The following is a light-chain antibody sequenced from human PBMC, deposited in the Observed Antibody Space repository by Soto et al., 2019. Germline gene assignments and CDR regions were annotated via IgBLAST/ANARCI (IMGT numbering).Light chain of an antibody. CDR3: QKYDSAPQS. J-gene: IGKJ1*01. CDR1: QGIIYY. V-gene: IGKV1-27*01. CDR2: AAS. Sequence: DIQMTQSPSSLSASVGDTVTITCRASQGIIYYLAWYQQRPGKVPNLLIYAASTLQTGVPSRFSGSGAGTDLTFTFSRLQPEDVVTYYCQKYDSAPQSFGPGTKVEIK.